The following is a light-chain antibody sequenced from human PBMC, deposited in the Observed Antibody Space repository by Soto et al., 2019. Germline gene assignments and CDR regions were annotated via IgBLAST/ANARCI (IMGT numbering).Light chain of an antibody. Sequence: IEMPQSPATLSVSVGDRATLTCRASQSISSWLVWYQQKPGKAPRLLIYDASSWDSGVPARFSGSGSGTEFTLTISSLQPDDFATYYCQQHNSYSLTFGQGTRLEIK. CDR3: QQHNSYSLT. V-gene: IGKV1-5*01. J-gene: IGKJ5*01. CDR2: DAS. CDR1: QSISSW.